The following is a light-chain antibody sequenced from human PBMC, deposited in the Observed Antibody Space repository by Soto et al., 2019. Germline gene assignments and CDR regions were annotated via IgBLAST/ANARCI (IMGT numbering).Light chain of an antibody. CDR1: SSNIGNNY. CDR3: GTWDSSLSVWV. Sequence: QSVLTQPPSVSAAPGQKVTISCSGSSSNIGNNYISWYQHFPGTAPKLLIYDNNKRPSGIPDRFSGSKSGTSATLGITGLQTGDEADYYCGTWDSSLSVWVFGGGTQLTVL. J-gene: IGLJ3*02. V-gene: IGLV1-51*01. CDR2: DNN.